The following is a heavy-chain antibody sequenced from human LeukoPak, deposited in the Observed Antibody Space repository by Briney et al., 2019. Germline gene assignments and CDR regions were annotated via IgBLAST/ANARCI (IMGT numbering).Heavy chain of an antibody. CDR3: ASDQRYAFDY. J-gene: IGHJ4*02. D-gene: IGHD3-9*01. Sequence: GGSLRLSCAASGFCFTYYSMNWVRQAPGQGLEWVSNIRTSAEGANYAYYADSVKGRVTISREDAKNTLYLHMNRLRDDDTAVYYCASDQRYAFDYWGQGILVTVSS. CDR2: IRTSAEGANYA. V-gene: IGHV3-48*02. CDR1: GFCFTYYS.